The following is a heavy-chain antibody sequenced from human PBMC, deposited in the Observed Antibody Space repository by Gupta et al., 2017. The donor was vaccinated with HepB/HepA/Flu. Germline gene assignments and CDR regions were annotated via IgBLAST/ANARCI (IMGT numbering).Heavy chain of an antibody. J-gene: IGHJ4*02. CDR2: ISGSSRYI. V-gene: IGHV3-21*01. Sequence: EVQLVESGGGLVKPGGSLRLSCAASGFTFRNSSMTWVRQAPGKGLEWVSSISGSSRYIYYGDSLKGRFTISRDNAKNSLYLQMNSLRPEDTAVYYCARGRGAADYFDSWGQGTLVTVSS. CDR1: GFTFRNSS. CDR3: ARGRGAADYFDS. D-gene: IGHD3-10*01.